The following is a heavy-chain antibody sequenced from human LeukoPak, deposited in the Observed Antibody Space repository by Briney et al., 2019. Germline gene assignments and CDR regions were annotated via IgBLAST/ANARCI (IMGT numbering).Heavy chain of an antibody. Sequence: GGSLRLSCAASGFTFSSYGMHWVRQAPGKGLEWVAFIRYDGSNKYYADSVKGRFTISRDNSKNTLYLQMNSLRAEDTAVYYCAKDRSSSWYVPVDYWGQGTLVTVSS. CDR3: AKDRSSSWYVPVDY. V-gene: IGHV3-30*02. CDR1: GFTFSSYG. J-gene: IGHJ4*02. CDR2: IRYDGSNK. D-gene: IGHD6-13*01.